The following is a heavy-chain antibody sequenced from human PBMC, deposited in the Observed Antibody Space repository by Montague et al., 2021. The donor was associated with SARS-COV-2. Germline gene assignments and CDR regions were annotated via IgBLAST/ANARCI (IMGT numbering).Heavy chain of an antibody. Sequence: SLRLSCAASGFTFSSYAMSWVRQTPGKGLEWVSAISGSGGTTWYADSVKGRFTISRDNSKNTLYLQMNSLRAEDTAVYYCARDLAPYYYDSSGPELVDVWGQGTTVTVSS. CDR2: ISGSGGTT. V-gene: IGHV3-23*01. CDR1: GFTFSSYA. CDR3: ARDLAPYYYDSSGPELVDV. J-gene: IGHJ6*02. D-gene: IGHD3-22*01.